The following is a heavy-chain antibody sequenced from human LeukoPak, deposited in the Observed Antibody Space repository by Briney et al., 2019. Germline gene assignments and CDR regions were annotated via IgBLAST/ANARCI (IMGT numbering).Heavy chain of an antibody. CDR3: ARDQSGYLI. V-gene: IGHV3-7*04. Sequence: GGSLRLSCAASGSTFSSYWMSWARQAPGKGLEWVANIKQDGSEKYYVDSVKGRFTISRDNAKNSLFLQMNSLRAEDTAVYYCARDQSGYLIWGQGTMVTVSS. CDR2: IKQDGSEK. CDR1: GSTFSSYW. D-gene: IGHD3-10*01. J-gene: IGHJ3*02.